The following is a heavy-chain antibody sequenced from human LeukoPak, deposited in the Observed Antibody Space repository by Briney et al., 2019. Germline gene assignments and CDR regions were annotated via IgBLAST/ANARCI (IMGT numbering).Heavy chain of an antibody. Sequence: SETLSLTCTVSGGSISSSSYYWGWIRQPPGKGLEWIGSIYYSGSTYYNPSLKSRVTISVDTSKNQFSLKLSSVTAADTAVYYCARHDRSYGFQSGAFDIWGQGTMVTVSS. J-gene: IGHJ3*02. CDR2: IYYSGST. CDR3: ARHDRSYGFQSGAFDI. CDR1: GGSISSSSYY. D-gene: IGHD5-18*01. V-gene: IGHV4-39*01.